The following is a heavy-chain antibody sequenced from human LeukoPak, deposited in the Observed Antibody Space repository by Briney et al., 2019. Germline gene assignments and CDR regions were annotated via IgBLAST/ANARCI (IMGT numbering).Heavy chain of an antibody. CDR1: GYTFTGYY. CDR2: INPNSGGT. V-gene: IGHV1-2*02. Sequence: ASVKASCKASGYTFTGYYMHWVRQAPGHGLEWMGWINPNSGGTNYAQKFQGRVTMTRDTSISTAYMELSRLRSDDTAVYYCARTGEQQLLTGDYWGQGTLVTVSS. J-gene: IGHJ4*02. CDR3: ARTGEQQLLTGDY. D-gene: IGHD6-13*01.